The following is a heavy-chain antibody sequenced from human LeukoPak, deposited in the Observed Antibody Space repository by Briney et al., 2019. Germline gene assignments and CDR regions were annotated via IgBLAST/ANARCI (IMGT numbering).Heavy chain of an antibody. V-gene: IGHV4-30-2*01. J-gene: IGHJ3*02. CDR1: GGSISSGGYP. CDR3: ARSVYGSGSYVAFDI. D-gene: IGHD3-10*01. CDR2: IYHSGST. Sequence: SETLSLTCAVSGGSISSGGYPWSWIRQPPGKGLEWLGYIYHSGSTYYNPSLKSRVTISVDRSKNQFSLKLSSVTAADTAVYYCARSVYGSGSYVAFDIWGQGTMVTVSS.